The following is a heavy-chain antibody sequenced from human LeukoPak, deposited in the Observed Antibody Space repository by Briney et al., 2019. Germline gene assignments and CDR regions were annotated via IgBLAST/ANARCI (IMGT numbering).Heavy chain of an antibody. J-gene: IGHJ4*02. CDR3: AKGGPYRQLVLRTGIDY. CDR1: GFTFSSYA. Sequence: GGSLRLSCAASGFTFSSYAMRWVRQAPGKGLEWVSAISGSGGSTYYADSVKGRFTISRDNSKNTLYLQMNSLRAEDTAVYYCAKGGPYRQLVLRTGIDYWGQGTLVTVSS. V-gene: IGHV3-23*01. D-gene: IGHD6-6*01. CDR2: ISGSGGST.